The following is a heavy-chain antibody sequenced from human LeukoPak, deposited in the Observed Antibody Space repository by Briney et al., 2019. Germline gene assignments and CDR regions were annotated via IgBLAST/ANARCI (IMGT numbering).Heavy chain of an antibody. V-gene: IGHV4-39*07. D-gene: IGHD5-18*01. CDR3: AKERNRVLASTAMVPGDTGPYFDY. Sequence: SETLSLTCTVSGGSISSSSYYWGWIRQPPGKGLEWIGSIYYSGSTYYNPSLKSRVSISVDTSKNQLSLKLSSVTAADMAVYYCAKERNRVLASTAMVPGDTGPYFDYWGQGTLVTVSS. CDR1: GGSISSSSYY. CDR2: IYYSGST. J-gene: IGHJ4*02.